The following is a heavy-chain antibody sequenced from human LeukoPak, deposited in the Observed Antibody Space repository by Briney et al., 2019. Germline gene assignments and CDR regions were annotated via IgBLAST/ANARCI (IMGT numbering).Heavy chain of an antibody. CDR1: GYRFTNYW. D-gene: IGHD1-26*01. J-gene: IGHJ4*02. Sequence: GASLKISCKGSGYRFTNYWIGWVRQMPGKGLGWMGIIYPGDSDTRYRPSFQGQVTISADKSISTAYLQWSSLKASDTAMYYCARLYIGSFDDWGQGTLVTVSS. V-gene: IGHV5-51*01. CDR3: ARLYIGSFDD. CDR2: IYPGDSDT.